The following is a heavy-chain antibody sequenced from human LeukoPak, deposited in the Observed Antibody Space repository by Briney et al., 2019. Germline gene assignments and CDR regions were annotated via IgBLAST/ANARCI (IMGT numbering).Heavy chain of an antibody. CDR2: ISGSGGST. D-gene: IGHD6-13*01. J-gene: IGHJ5*02. Sequence: PGGSLRLSCAASGFTFSSYAMNWVRQAPGKGLEWISTISGSGGSTYYADSVKGRFTISRDNSKNTVYLQMNSLRAEDTAVYYCARKEAAAGPLVFDPWGQGTLVTVSS. CDR1: GFTFSSYA. CDR3: ARKEAAAGPLVFDP. V-gene: IGHV3-23*01.